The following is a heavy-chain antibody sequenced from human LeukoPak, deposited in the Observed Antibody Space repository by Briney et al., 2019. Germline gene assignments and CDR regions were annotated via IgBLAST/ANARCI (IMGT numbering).Heavy chain of an antibody. CDR3: ATGMLRWELLNY. J-gene: IGHJ4*02. V-gene: IGHV1-8*01. CDR1: GYTFTSYD. D-gene: IGHD1-26*01. Sequence: ASVKVSCKASGYTFTSYDINWVRQATGQGLEWMGWMNPNSGNTGYAQKFQGRVTMTRNTSISTAYMELSSLRSEDTAVYYCATGMLRWELLNYWGQGTLVTVSS. CDR2: MNPNSGNT.